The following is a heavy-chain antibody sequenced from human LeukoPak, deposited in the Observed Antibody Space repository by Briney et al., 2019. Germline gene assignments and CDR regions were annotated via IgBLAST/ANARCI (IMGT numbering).Heavy chain of an antibody. D-gene: IGHD3-3*01. J-gene: IGHJ6*03. CDR3: ARGNYDFWSGYYTKGNYYYYYYMDV. Sequence: SETLSLTCTVSGGSISSYYWSWIRQPPGKGLEWIGYIYYSGSTNYNPSLKSRVTISVDTSKNQFSLKLSSVTAADTAVYYCARGNYDFWSGYYTKGNYYYYYYMDVWGKGTTVTVSS. V-gene: IGHV4-59*01. CDR2: IYYSGST. CDR1: GGSISSYY.